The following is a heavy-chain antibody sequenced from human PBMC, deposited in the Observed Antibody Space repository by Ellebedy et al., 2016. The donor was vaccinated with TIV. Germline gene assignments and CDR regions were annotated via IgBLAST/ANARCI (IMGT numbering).Heavy chain of an antibody. CDR1: GFTFSSYG. Sequence: GESLKISCAASGFTFSSYGMHWVRQAPGKGLEWVAVISYDGSNKYYADSVKGRFTISRDNSKNTLYLQMNSLRAEDTAVYYCARDPPRYNFQRTDYWGQGTLVTVSS. CDR2: ISYDGSNK. V-gene: IGHV3-30*03. J-gene: IGHJ4*02. CDR3: ARDPPRYNFQRTDY. D-gene: IGHD5-24*01.